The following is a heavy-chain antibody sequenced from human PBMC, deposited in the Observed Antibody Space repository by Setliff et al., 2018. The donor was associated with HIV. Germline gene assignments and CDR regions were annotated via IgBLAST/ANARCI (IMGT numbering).Heavy chain of an antibody. D-gene: IGHD5-12*01. J-gene: IGHJ4*02. Sequence: SETLSLTCTVSGASISSSSHHWAWIRQPPGKGLEYIGNIYYTGSTHHNPSLESRVATSVDTSKNQFSLKLSSVTAADTAVYYCARHLAENSGYDFGIFDYWGQGTLVTVSS. CDR2: IYYTGST. CDR3: ARHLAENSGYDFGIFDY. CDR1: GASISSSSHH. V-gene: IGHV4-39*01.